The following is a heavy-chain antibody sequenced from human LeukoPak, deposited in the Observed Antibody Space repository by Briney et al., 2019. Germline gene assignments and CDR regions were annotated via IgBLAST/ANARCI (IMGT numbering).Heavy chain of an antibody. CDR2: IYYSGST. V-gene: IGHV4-31*03. CDR1: GGSISSGGYY. D-gene: IGHD6-6*01. J-gene: IGHJ4*02. CDR3: ARGRYSSSTPGY. Sequence: PSETLSLTCTVSGGSISSGGYYWSWIRQHPGKGLEWIGYIYYSGSTYYNPSLKSRVTISVDTSKNQFSLKLSSVTAADTAVYYCARGRYSSSTPGYWGQGTLVTVSS.